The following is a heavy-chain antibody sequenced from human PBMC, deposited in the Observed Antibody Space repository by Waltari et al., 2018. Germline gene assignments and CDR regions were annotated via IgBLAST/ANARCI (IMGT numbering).Heavy chain of an antibody. V-gene: IGHV1-2*06. D-gene: IGHD3-3*01. Sequence: QVQLVQPGAEVKKHGASVKVSCKASGYTFTGYYMHRVRQAPGQGLEWMGRINPNSGGTNYAQKFQGRVTMTRDTSISTAYMELSRLRSDDTAVYYCASVDHKYDFWSCFGYWGQGTLVTVSS. CDR3: ASVDHKYDFWSCFGY. J-gene: IGHJ4*02. CDR2: INPNSGGT. CDR1: GYTFTGYY.